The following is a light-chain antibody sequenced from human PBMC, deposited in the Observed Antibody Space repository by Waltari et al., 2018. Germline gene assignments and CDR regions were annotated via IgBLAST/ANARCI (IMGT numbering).Light chain of an antibody. CDR2: EVY. V-gene: IGLV2-8*01. CDR3: SSYAGKYV. J-gene: IGLJ3*02. CDR1: SSHVGRNDY. Sequence: QSALTQFPSASGSPGQSVTISCTGTSSHVGRNDYISWYQQHPGKAPKVIIYEVYKRPSGVPDRFSGSKSGNTASLTVSGLQAEDEANYYCSSYAGKYVFGGGTKLTVL.